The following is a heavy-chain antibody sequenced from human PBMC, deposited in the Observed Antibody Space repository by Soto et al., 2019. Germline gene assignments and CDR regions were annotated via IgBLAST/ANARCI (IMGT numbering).Heavy chain of an antibody. CDR1: GFTFSSYW. V-gene: IGHV3-7*01. Sequence: GGSLRLSCAASGFTFSSYWMSWVRQAPGKGLEWVANIKQDGSEKYYVDSVKGRFTISRDNAKNSLYLQMNSLRAEDTAVYYCARAPTIPILRVVLTNSYYYGLDVWGQGTTVTVSS. J-gene: IGHJ6*02. CDR2: IKQDGSEK. D-gene: IGHD3-3*01. CDR3: ARAPTIPILRVVLTNSYYYGLDV.